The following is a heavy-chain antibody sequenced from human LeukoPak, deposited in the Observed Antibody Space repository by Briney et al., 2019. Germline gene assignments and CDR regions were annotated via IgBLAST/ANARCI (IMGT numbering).Heavy chain of an antibody. CDR2: IYDSGST. V-gene: IGHV4-59*01. CDR3: ATRKLGNDY. CDR1: GGSISSYY. D-gene: IGHD7-27*01. J-gene: IGHJ4*02. Sequence: SETLSLTCTVSGGSISSYYWSWIRQPPGKGLEWIGYIYDSGSTNYNPSLKSRVTMSVDTSKNQFSLKLSSVTAADTAVYYCATRKLGNDYWGQGTLVTVSS.